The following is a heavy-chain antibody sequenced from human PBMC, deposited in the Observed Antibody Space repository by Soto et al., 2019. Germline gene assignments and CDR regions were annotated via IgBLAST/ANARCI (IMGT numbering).Heavy chain of an antibody. CDR2: IYDSGST. D-gene: IGHD2-2*01. V-gene: IGHV4-30-4*01. CDR3: ARASCSSTSCYPQRFDP. CDR1: GDSIRSSGYF. J-gene: IGHJ5*02. Sequence: PSETLSLTCSVSGDSIRSSGYFWTWSRQPPGKGLEWIGYIYDSGSTYYNPSLKSRVTISEDTSKNQFSLRLNSVIAADTAVYYCARASCSSTSCYPQRFDPWGQGALVTVSS.